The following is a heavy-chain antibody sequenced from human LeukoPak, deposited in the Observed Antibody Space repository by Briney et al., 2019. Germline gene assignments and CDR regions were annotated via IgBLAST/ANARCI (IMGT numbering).Heavy chain of an antibody. CDR3: ASGGYYDPNYFDY. CDR2: INPNSGGT. D-gene: IGHD3-3*01. CDR1: GYTFTSYD. Sequence: ATVKVSCKASGYTFTSYDINWVRQAPGQGLEWMGWINPNSGGTKYAQKFQGRVTVTRDTSISTAYIDLSRLTSDDTAVYYCASGGYYDPNYFDYWGQGTLVTVSS. V-gene: IGHV1-2*02. J-gene: IGHJ4*02.